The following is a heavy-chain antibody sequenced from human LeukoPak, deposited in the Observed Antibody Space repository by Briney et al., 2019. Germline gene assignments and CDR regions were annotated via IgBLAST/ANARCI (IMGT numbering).Heavy chain of an antibody. D-gene: IGHD2-15*01. CDR2: MNPNSGNT. Sequence: ASVKVSCKASGYTFTSYDINWVRQATGQGLEWMGWMNPNSGNTGYAQKFQGRVTMTRNTSKSTAYMELSSLRSEDTAVYYCARGSGYSYYYYMDVWGKGTTVTVSS. CDR1: GYTFTSYD. V-gene: IGHV1-8*01. J-gene: IGHJ6*03. CDR3: ARGSGYSYYYYMDV.